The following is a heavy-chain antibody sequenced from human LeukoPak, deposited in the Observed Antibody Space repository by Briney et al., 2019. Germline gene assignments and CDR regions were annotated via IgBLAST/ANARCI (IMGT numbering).Heavy chain of an antibody. D-gene: IGHD1-26*01. CDR1: GGSISSYY. J-gene: IGHJ3*02. CDR3: ASISGSYNGFAI. V-gene: IGHV4-34*01. CDR2: ISHRGGT. Sequence: PSETLSLTCTVSGGSISSYYWSWIRQPPGKGLEWIGEISHRGGTNSNPSLKSRVTMSVDTSKNQFSLKLRSVNAADTAVYYCASISGSYNGFAIWGQGTMVTVSS.